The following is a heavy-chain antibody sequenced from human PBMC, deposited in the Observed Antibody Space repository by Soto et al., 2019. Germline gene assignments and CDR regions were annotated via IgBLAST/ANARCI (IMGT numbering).Heavy chain of an antibody. V-gene: IGHV1-18*04. CDR3: ARDKMIDDFGLGSFDY. CDR2: ISGYNGKT. CDR1: GYTFTSFG. J-gene: IGHJ4*02. Sequence: GASVKVSCKASGYTFTSFGVSWLRQAPGQGPEWMGWISGYNGKTKYANKVQGRVTLTTDTSRKTAYMELRSLRSDDTAVHYCARDKMIDDFGLGSFDYWGQGTVVTVSS. D-gene: IGHD3-10*01.